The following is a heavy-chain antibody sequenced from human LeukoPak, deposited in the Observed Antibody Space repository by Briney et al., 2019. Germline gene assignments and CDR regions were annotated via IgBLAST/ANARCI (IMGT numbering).Heavy chain of an antibody. D-gene: IGHD1-1*01. Sequence: GGSLRLSCAASGFTFSSYSMNWVRQAPGKGLEWVSSISSSSSYIYYADSVKGRFTISRDNAKNSLYLQMNGLRDEDTAVYYCVRHQATTFDYWGQGTLVTVSS. CDR3: VRHQATTFDY. CDR1: GFTFSSYS. V-gene: IGHV3-21*01. J-gene: IGHJ4*02. CDR2: ISSSSSYI.